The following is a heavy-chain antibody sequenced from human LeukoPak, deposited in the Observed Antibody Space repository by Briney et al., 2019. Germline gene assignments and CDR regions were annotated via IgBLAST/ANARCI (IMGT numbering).Heavy chain of an antibody. D-gene: IGHD6-19*01. CDR3: ARHGSDWSFDY. V-gene: IGHV4-59*08. CDR2: IYYSGST. J-gene: IGHJ4*02. Sequence: PSETLSLTCTVSGGSISTYYWSWIRQPPEKGLEWIGYIYYSGSTNYNPSLKSRVTMSIDTSKNQFSLKLTSVTAADTAVYYCARHGSDWSFDYWGRGALVTVSS. CDR1: GGSISTYY.